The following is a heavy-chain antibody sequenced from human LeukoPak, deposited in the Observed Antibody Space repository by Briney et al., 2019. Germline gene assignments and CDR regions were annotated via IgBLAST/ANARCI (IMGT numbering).Heavy chain of an antibody. CDR1: GGSFSGYY. J-gene: IGHJ4*02. CDR2: IKNRGSN. CDR3: ATPRITMVRGVISYYFDY. V-gene: IGHV4-34*01. Sequence: SDTLSLTCAVYGGSFSGYYWSWIRQPPGKGLEWIGEIKNRGSNNYNPSLKSRVTISVDTSKNQFSLKLSSVTAADTAVYYCATPRITMVRGVISYYFDYWGQGTLVTVT. D-gene: IGHD3-10*01.